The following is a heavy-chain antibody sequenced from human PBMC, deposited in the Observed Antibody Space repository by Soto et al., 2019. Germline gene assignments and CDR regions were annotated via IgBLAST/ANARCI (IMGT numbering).Heavy chain of an antibody. D-gene: IGHD5-12*01. V-gene: IGHV1-69*13. CDR3: ASPEMATILPFLG. J-gene: IGHJ4*02. CDR2: IIPIFGTA. Sequence: GASVKVSCKASGGTFSSYAISWVRQAPGQGLEWMGGIIPIFGTANYAQKFQGRVTITADESTSTAYMELSSLRSEDTAVYYCASPEMATILPFLGWGQGPLVTVSS. CDR1: GGTFSSYA.